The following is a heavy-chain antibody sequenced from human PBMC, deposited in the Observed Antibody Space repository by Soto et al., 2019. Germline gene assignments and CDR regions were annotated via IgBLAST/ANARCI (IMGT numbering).Heavy chain of an antibody. J-gene: IGHJ3*02. CDR3: ARDPSANAFDI. V-gene: IGHV4-34*01. CDR2: INQSGST. Sequence: SETLSLTCAVYGASLSGYDWSWVRQPPGKGLEWIGEINQSGSTNYDPSLKSRVSMSMDTSKNQFSLRLRSVTAADTAIYYCARDPSANAFDIWGRGTMVTVSS. CDR1: GASLSGYD.